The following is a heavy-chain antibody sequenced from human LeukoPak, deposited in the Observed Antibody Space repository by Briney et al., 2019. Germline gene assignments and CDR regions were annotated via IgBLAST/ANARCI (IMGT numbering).Heavy chain of an antibody. D-gene: IGHD6-13*01. CDR3: ARHQPVTMAAAPMPGAFDI. Sequence: SETLSLTCTVSGGSISSRSYYWGWIRQPPGKGLEWIGRIYTSGSTNYNPSLKSRVTMSVDTSKNQFSLKLSSVTAADTAVYYCARHQPVTMAAAPMPGAFDIWGQGTMVTVSS. CDR2: IYTSGST. CDR1: GGSISSRSYY. J-gene: IGHJ3*02. V-gene: IGHV4-61*05.